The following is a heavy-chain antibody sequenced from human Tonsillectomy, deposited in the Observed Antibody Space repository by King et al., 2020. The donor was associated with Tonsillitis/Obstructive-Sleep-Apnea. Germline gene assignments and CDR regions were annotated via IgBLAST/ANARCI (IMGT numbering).Heavy chain of an antibody. CDR1: GFTFSSYA. Sequence: VQLVESGGGLVQPGGSLRLSCSASGFTFSSYAMHWVRQAPGKGLEYVSAISSNGGSTYYADSVKGRFTISRDNSKNTLYLQMSSLRAEDTAVYYCVKDGSGSGRYQLLLGHFDYWGQGTLVTVSS. CDR2: ISSNGGST. CDR3: VKDGSGSGRYQLLLGHFDY. V-gene: IGHV3-64D*06. J-gene: IGHJ4*02. D-gene: IGHD2-2*01.